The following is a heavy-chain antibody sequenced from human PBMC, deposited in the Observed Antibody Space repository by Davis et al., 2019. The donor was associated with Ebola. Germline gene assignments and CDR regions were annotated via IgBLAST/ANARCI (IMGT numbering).Heavy chain of an antibody. J-gene: IGHJ4*02. CDR1: GVTFKNYV. CDR3: AKVEKYGY. CDR2: ISSSSSTI. Sequence: GGSLRLSCVASGVTFKNYVMTWVRQAPGKGLEWVSYISSSSSTIYYADSVKGRFTISRDNARNSLYLQMNSLRAEDTAVYYCAKVEKYGYWGQGTLVTVSS. V-gene: IGHV3-48*01. D-gene: IGHD2-8*01.